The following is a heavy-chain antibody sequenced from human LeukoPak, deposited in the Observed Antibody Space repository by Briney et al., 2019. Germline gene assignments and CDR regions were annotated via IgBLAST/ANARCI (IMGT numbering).Heavy chain of an antibody. CDR2: IYNSGTTDSGST. Sequence: GSLRLSCAASGLAFSDCWMSWVRQPPGKGLEGIGYIYNSGTTDSGSTDYNPSLKSRVTISVDTSKKQFSLRLSSVTAADTAVYYCARSYHYGSGSYSYYFDYWGQGILVTVSS. D-gene: IGHD3-10*01. CDR3: ARSYHYGSGSYSYYFDY. V-gene: IGHV4-4*09. CDR1: GLAFSDCW. J-gene: IGHJ4*02.